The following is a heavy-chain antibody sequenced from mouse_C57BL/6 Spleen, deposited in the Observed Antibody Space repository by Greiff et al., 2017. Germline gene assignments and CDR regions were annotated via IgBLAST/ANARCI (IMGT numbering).Heavy chain of an antibody. J-gene: IGHJ4*01. CDR1: GYTFTNYW. V-gene: IGHV1-63*01. CDR3: AKGSNYAMDY. Sequence: VQLQQSGAELVRPGTSVKMSCKASGYTFTNYWIGWAKQRPGHGLEWIGDIYPGGGYTNYNEKFKGKATLTADKSSSPAYMQFSSLTSENSAIYYCAKGSNYAMDYWGQGTSVTVSS. CDR2: IYPGGGYT.